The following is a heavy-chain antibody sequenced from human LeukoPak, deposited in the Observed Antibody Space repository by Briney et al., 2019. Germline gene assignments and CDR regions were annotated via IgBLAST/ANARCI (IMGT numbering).Heavy chain of an antibody. CDR1: GFTFNNAW. Sequence: GGSLRLSCAASGFTFNNAWMSWVRQAPGKGLEWVGRIKSKTDGGTTDYAAPVKDRFTISRDDSKDTLYLQMNSLKTEDTAVYYCTTGIDLWPTDEYYFDYWGQGTLVTVSS. CDR2: IKSKTDGGTT. V-gene: IGHV3-15*01. J-gene: IGHJ4*02. CDR3: TTGIDLWPTDEYYFDY. D-gene: IGHD5-18*01.